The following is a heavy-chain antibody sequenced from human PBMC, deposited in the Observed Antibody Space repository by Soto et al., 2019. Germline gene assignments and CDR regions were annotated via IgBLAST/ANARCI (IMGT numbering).Heavy chain of an antibody. V-gene: IGHV3-7*01. D-gene: IGHD2-2*01. Sequence: PGGSLRLSCAASGFTLSNYWMMWVRQAPGKGLEWVANIKQDGSEKFYVDSVRGRFTISRDNAKNSLYLQMNSLRAEDTAVYFCARITSASADRGQGTLVTVSS. CDR3: ARITSASAD. J-gene: IGHJ4*02. CDR2: IKQDGSEK. CDR1: GFTLSNYW.